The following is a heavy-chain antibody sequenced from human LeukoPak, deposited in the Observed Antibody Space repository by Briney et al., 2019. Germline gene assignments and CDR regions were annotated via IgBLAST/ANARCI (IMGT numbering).Heavy chain of an antibody. V-gene: IGHV3-15*01. CDR1: GFTFSNVW. CDR2: IKSKTDGGTT. J-gene: IGHJ4*02. Sequence: GGSLRLSCAASGFTFSNVWMSWVRQAPGKGLEWVGRIKSKTDGGTTDYAAPVKSRFTISRDDSKNTLNLQMNSLKTEDTAVYYCTPSIAVAGSLDYWGQGTLVTVSS. CDR3: TPSIAVAGSLDY. D-gene: IGHD6-19*01.